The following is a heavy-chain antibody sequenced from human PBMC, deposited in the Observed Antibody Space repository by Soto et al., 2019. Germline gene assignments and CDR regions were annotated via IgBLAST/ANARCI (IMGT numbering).Heavy chain of an antibody. CDR1: GDSISSNTNY. CDR3: ARGRGYSYGLDP. Sequence: QVQLQESGPGLVKPSQTLSLTCTVSGDSISSNTNYWSWIRQPPGEGLEWIGFISYSGTTSYSPYLKSRVAISLGTSKNQFALSLSSVTATDTAVYYCARGRGYSYGLDPWGQGTLVTVSS. J-gene: IGHJ5*02. CDR2: ISYSGTT. V-gene: IGHV4-30-4*01. D-gene: IGHD5-18*01.